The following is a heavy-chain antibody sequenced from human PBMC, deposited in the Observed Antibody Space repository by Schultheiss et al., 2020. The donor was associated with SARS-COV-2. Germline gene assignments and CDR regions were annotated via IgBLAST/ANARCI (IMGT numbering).Heavy chain of an antibody. Sequence: GGSLRLSCAASGFTVSSNYMSWVRQAPGKGLEWVANIKQDGSEKYYVDSVKGRFTISRDNAKNSLYLQMNSLRAEDTAVYYCASRARIARGNAFDIWGQGTMVTVSS. D-gene: IGHD6-13*01. CDR2: IKQDGSEK. CDR3: ASRARIARGNAFDI. V-gene: IGHV3-7*01. J-gene: IGHJ3*02. CDR1: GFTVSSNY.